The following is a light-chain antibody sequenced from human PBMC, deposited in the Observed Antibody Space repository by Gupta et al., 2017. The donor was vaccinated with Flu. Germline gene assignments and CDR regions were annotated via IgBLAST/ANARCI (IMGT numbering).Light chain of an antibody. V-gene: IGLV2-14*01. CDR1: SSDVGGYNY. CDR2: EVS. Sequence: QSALTQPASVSGPPGQSITISATGTSSDVGGYNYVSWYQQHPGKAPKLMIYEVSNRPSGVSNRFSGSKSGNTASLTISGLQAEDEADYYCSSYTSSSTPHVVFGGGTKLTVL. CDR3: SSYTSSSTPHVV. J-gene: IGLJ2*01.